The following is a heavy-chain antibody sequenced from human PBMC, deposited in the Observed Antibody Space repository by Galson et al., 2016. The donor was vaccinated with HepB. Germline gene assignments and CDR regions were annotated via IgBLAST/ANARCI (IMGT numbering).Heavy chain of an antibody. Sequence: SLRLSCAASGFMFRTSSFHWVRQAPGKGLEWVAVISYDGTYKYYSNSVTGRFTISRDNYSNTVYLQMNSLRPEDTAPYYCARVFLGRGTYPRYYSYSMDVWGQGTTVTVSS. V-gene: IGHV3-30-3*01. D-gene: IGHD3-22*01. CDR2: ISYDGTYK. J-gene: IGHJ6*02. CDR3: ARVFLGRGTYPRYYSYSMDV. CDR1: GFMFRTSS.